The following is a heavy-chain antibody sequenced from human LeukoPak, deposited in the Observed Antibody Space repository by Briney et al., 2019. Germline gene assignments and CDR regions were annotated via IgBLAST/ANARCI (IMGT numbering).Heavy chain of an antibody. Sequence: PGGSLRLSCAASGFTFSSYAMHWVRQAPGKGLEGVAVISYDGSNKYYADSVKGRFTISRDNSKNTLYLQMNSLRAEDTAVYYCAKEAAAGNPHYWGQGTLVTVSS. CDR1: GFTFSSYA. J-gene: IGHJ4*02. D-gene: IGHD6-13*01. CDR2: ISYDGSNK. CDR3: AKEAAAGNPHY. V-gene: IGHV3-30*04.